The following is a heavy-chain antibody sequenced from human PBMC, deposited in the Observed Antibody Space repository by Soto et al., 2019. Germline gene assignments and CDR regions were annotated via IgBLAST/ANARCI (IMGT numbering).Heavy chain of an antibody. J-gene: IGHJ6*03. CDR2: ISAYNGNT. Sequence: ASVKVSCKASGYTFTSYGISWVRQAPGQGLEWMGWISAYNGNTNYAQKLQGRVTMTTDTSTSTAYMELRSLRSDDTAVYYCARRVGRSSTSETTIYYYYYYYMDVWGKGTTVTVSS. V-gene: IGHV1-18*01. D-gene: IGHD2-2*01. CDR1: GYTFTSYG. CDR3: ARRVGRSSTSETTIYYYYYYYMDV.